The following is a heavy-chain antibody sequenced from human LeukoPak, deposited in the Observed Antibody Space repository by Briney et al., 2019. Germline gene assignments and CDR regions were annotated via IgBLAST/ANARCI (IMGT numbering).Heavy chain of an antibody. Sequence: ASVKVSCKASGYTFSGYYMHWVRQAPGQGLEWMGWINPKSGGTNEAQKFHDRVTMTRDTSISTAYMELSRLRSDDTAVYYCARVDDAPYGSGSLPKVWYYYMDVWGKGTTVTISS. CDR1: GYTFSGYY. CDR3: ARVDDAPYGSGSLPKVWYYYMDV. J-gene: IGHJ6*03. CDR2: INPKSGGT. V-gene: IGHV1-2*02. D-gene: IGHD3-10*01.